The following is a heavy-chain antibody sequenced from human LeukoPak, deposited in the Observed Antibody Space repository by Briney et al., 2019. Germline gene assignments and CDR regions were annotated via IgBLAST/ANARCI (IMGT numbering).Heavy chain of an antibody. V-gene: IGHV4-39*07. CDR1: GGSISSSSYY. D-gene: IGHD6-13*01. CDR3: ARDRAFGSSSSFDY. J-gene: IGHJ4*02. Sequence: KPSETLSLTCTVSGGSISSSSYYWGWIRQPPGKGLEWIGSIYYSGSTYYNPSLKSRVTISVDTSKNQFSLKLSSVTAADTAVYYCARDRAFGSSSSFDYWGQGTLVTVSS. CDR2: IYYSGST.